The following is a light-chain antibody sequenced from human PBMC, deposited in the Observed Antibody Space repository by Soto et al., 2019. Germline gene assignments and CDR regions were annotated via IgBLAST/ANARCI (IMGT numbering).Light chain of an antibody. Sequence: DLQMTQSPSSLSASVGDRVTITCRASQSITNYLNWYQQKPGKAPKLLIYAASSLQSGVPSRFSGSESGTDFTLSISSLQPEHFATYYCQQSYSTPWTFGQGTKVEIK. CDR1: QSITNY. J-gene: IGKJ1*01. V-gene: IGKV1-39*01. CDR2: AAS. CDR3: QQSYSTPWT.